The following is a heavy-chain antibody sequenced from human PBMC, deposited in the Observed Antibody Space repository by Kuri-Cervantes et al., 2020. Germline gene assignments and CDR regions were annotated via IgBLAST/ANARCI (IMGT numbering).Heavy chain of an antibody. CDR3: ARDPYSTSGAGY. D-gene: IGHD6-13*01. J-gene: IGHJ4*02. CDR1: EFTFSNAW. Sequence: GESLKISCAASEFTFSNAWMSWVRQAPGKGLEWVSSISTSGYDTYYAGSVEGRFTVSRDNSKNTLYLQMNSLRAEDTAMYFCARDPYSTSGAGYWGQGILVTVSS. CDR2: ISTSGYDT. V-gene: IGHV3-21*04.